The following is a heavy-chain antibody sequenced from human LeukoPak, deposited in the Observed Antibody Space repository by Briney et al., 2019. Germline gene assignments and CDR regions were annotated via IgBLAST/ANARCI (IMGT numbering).Heavy chain of an antibody. J-gene: IGHJ4*02. Sequence: QSGGSLRLSCAASGFTFSSYGMHWVRQAPGKGLEWVAFIRYDGSNKYYADSVKGRFTISRDNSKNTLYLQMNSLRAEDTAVYYCAKDLRGGLVDYWGQGTLVTVSS. CDR1: GFTFSSYG. D-gene: IGHD3/OR15-3a*01. CDR3: AKDLRGGLVDY. V-gene: IGHV3-30*02. CDR2: IRYDGSNK.